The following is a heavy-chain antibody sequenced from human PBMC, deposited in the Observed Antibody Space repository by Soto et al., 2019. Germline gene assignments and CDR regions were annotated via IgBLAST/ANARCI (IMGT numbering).Heavy chain of an antibody. J-gene: IGHJ6*03. CDR3: ARGGKSISEDYNYRTV. D-gene: IGHD3-16*01. CDR2: ISGSGRGS. Sequence: EVQLLESGGGLVQPGGSLRLSCTASGFTLSRYAMNWVRQAPGKGLAWVAGISGSGRGSYYAGPLKGHFTISRDNSNNTRYRQMSSLPAEDTAIYFCARGGKSISEDYNYRTVWCKGTSVTVSS. V-gene: IGHV3-23*01. CDR1: GFTLSRYA.